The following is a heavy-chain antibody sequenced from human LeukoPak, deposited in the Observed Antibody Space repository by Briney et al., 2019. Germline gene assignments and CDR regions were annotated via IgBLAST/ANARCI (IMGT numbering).Heavy chain of an antibody. D-gene: IGHD4-17*01. J-gene: IGHJ5*02. Sequence: RGSLRLSCAASGFTFSSYSMNWVRQAPGKGLEWVSSISSSSSYIYYADSVKGRFTISRDNAKNSLYLQMNSLRAEDTAVYYCARDLRQFLDYGDSWFDPWGQGTLVTVSS. CDR1: GFTFSSYS. CDR3: ARDLRQFLDYGDSWFDP. V-gene: IGHV3-21*01. CDR2: ISSSSSYI.